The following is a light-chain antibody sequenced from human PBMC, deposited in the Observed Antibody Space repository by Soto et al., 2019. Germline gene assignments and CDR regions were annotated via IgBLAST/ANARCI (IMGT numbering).Light chain of an antibody. CDR2: DAS. CDR3: QELRTWPWT. J-gene: IGKJ1*01. V-gene: IGKV3-11*01. CDR1: QSVRSS. Sequence: EISLTQSPATLSLSPGERATLSCSARQSVRSSLAWYEQKPGQAPRLLSYDASTRAPGIPDRISGSESGTDFNLTIRSLEPEGFSVYYCQELRTWPWTVGEGAKVEL.